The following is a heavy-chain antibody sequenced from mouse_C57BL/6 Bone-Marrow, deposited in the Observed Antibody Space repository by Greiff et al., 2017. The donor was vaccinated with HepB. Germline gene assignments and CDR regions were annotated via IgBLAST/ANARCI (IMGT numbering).Heavy chain of an antibody. V-gene: IGHV1-81*01. Sequence: QVQLKQSGAELARPGASVKLSCKASGYTFTSYGISWVKQRTGQGLEWIGEIYPRSGNTYYNEKFKGKATLTADKSSSTAYMKLRSLTSEDSAVYFWANLSSLLLRLYYFDYWGQGSTLTVSS. CDR1: GYTFTSYG. CDR2: IYPRSGNT. D-gene: IGHD1-1*01. J-gene: IGHJ2*01. CDR3: ANLSSLLLRLYYFDY.